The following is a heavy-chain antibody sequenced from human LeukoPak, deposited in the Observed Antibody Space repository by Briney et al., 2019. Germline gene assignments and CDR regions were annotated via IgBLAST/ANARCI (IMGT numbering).Heavy chain of an antibody. CDR1: GGSITNYY. D-gene: IGHD1-26*01. CDR2: IYYSGST. CDR3: VRGGSYLV. J-gene: IGHJ4*02. Sequence: PSETLSLTCTASGGSITNYYWSWIRQPPGKGLEWIGSIYYSGSTYYNPSLKSRVTISVDTSKNQFSLKLSSVTAADTAVYYCVRGGSYLVWGQGTLVTVSS. V-gene: IGHV4-59*05.